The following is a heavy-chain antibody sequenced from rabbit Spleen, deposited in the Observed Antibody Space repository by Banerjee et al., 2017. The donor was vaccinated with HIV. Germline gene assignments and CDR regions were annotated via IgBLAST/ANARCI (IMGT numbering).Heavy chain of an antibody. J-gene: IGHJ6*01. V-gene: IGHV1S45*01. Sequence: QEQLVESGGGLVQPEGSLTLTCTASGFSFSSSYFMCWVRQAPGKGLECIACIYADSSGSTYYASWAKGRFTISKTSSTTVTLQMPRLTAADTATYFCARDTSSSFSSYGTDLWGPGTLVTVS. CDR3: ARDTSSSFSSYGTDL. CDR1: GFSFSSSYF. CDR2: IYADSSGST. D-gene: IGHD1-1*01.